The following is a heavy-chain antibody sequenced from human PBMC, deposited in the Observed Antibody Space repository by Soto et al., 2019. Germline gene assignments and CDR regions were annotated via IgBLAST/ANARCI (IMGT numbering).Heavy chain of an antibody. CDR1: GYTFTSYG. Sequence: GASVKGSCKASGYTFTSYGIGWVRQAPGQGLGRMGWISAYNGNKNYAHKTQGRVTMPTHTPKGTAQMELRSLRYDETAVYYCARGGSRRDGYNFAHTDDYWGQ. D-gene: IGHD5-12*01. V-gene: IGHV1-18*04. J-gene: IGHJ4*01. CDR3: ARGGSRRDGYNFAHTDDY. CDR2: ISAYNGNK.